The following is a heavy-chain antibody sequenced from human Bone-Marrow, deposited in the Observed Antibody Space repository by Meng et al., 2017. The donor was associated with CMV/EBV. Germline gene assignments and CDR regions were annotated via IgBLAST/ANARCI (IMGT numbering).Heavy chain of an antibody. V-gene: IGHV3-7*01. Sequence: GGSLRLSCAASGFTFSSHWMTWVRQAPGKGLEWVANMNQDGSQKNYVDSVKGRFTISRDNAKNSLYLQMNSLRAEDTAVYYCARDGNYGDYRWGQGTLVTVSS. CDR2: MNQDGSQK. D-gene: IGHD4-17*01. J-gene: IGHJ4*02. CDR1: GFTFSSHW. CDR3: ARDGNYGDYR.